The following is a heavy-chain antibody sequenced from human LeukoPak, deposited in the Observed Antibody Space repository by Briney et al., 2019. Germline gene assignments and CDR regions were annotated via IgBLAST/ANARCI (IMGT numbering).Heavy chain of an antibody. CDR1: GFTVSSNY. CDR3: AKEGGYCSTTSCYFAFYYYGMDV. V-gene: IGHV3-23*01. J-gene: IGHJ6*02. Sequence: PGGSLRLSCAASGFTVSSNYMSWVRQAPGKGLEWVSGISDSGGSTYYADSVKGRFTISRDNSKNTLYLQMNSLRAEDTALYYCAKEGGYCSTTSCYFAFYYYGMDVWGQGTTVTVSS. CDR2: ISDSGGST. D-gene: IGHD2-2*01.